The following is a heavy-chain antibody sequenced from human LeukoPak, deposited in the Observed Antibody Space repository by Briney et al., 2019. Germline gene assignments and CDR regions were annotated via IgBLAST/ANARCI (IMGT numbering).Heavy chain of an antibody. Sequence: GGSLRLSCAASGFTFSSYNMNWVRQAPGKGLEWVSYISSSSNSIYYADSVKDRFTISRGNAKNSLYLQMNSLRAEDTAIYYCATYRQVLLPFESWGQGTLVAVSS. J-gene: IGHJ4*02. CDR2: ISSSSNSI. CDR3: ATYRQVLLPFES. D-gene: IGHD2-8*02. CDR1: GFTFSSYN. V-gene: IGHV3-48*01.